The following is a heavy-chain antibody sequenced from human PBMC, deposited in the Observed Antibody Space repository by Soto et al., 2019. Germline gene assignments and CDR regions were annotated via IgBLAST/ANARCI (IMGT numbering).Heavy chain of an antibody. CDR2: IKSKTDGGTT. CDR3: TTAPYIVVVPAAMRGYCSGGSCEAASAFDI. J-gene: IGHJ3*02. V-gene: IGHV3-15*07. CDR1: GFTFSNAW. Sequence: EVQLVESGGGLVKPGGSLRLSCAASGFTFSNAWMNWVRQAPGKGLEWVGRIKSKTDGGTTDYAAPVKGRFTISRDDSKNTLYLQMNSLKTEDTAVYYCTTAPYIVVVPAAMRGYCSGGSCEAASAFDIWGQGTMVTVSS. D-gene: IGHD2-2*01.